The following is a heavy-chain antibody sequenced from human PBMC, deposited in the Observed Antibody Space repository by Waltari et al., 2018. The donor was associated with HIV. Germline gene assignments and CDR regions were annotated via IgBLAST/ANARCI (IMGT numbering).Heavy chain of an antibody. V-gene: IGHV1-2*02. CDR2: INPNSGGT. J-gene: IGHJ4*02. CDR1: GHTFRATY. D-gene: IGHD3-16*01. CDR3: ARVPQGRLGELSTYYFDY. Sequence: QVQLVQSGAVVKNPGASLKVSCKPSGHTFRATYMHWMRQAPGQGPGWMGWINPNSGGTNYAQRFQDRVTLTRDTHISTVFMDLSRLASDDTAVYYCARVPQGRLGELSTYYFDYWGQGSLVIISS.